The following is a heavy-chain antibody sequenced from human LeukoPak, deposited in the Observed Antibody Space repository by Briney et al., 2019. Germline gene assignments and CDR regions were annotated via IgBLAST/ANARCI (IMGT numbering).Heavy chain of an antibody. CDR3: ARHEGKLRFPYYYGMDV. J-gene: IGHJ6*02. CDR2: ISSSGSTI. V-gene: IGHV3-11*01. D-gene: IGHD3-3*01. CDR1: GFTFSDYY. Sequence: GGSLRLSCAASGFTFSDYYMSWIRQAPGKGLEWVSYISSSGSTIYYADSVKGRFTISRDNAKNSLYLQMNSLRAEDTAVYYCARHEGKLRFPYYYGMDVWGQGTTVTVSS.